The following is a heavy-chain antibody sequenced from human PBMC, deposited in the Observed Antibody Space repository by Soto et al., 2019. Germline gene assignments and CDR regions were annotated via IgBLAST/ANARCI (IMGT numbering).Heavy chain of an antibody. CDR1: GFTFSSYA. V-gene: IGHV3-23*01. Sequence: EVQLLESGGGLVQPGGSLRLSCATSGFTFSSYAMNWVRQAPGKGLEWVSVISGSGDSTYYADSVKGRFTISRDNXXXXLXXXMXCLRAEDTAVYYCAKRAYGSDFDYWGQGTLVTVSS. D-gene: IGHD3-10*01. J-gene: IGHJ4*02. CDR3: AKRAYGSDFDY. CDR2: ISGSGDST.